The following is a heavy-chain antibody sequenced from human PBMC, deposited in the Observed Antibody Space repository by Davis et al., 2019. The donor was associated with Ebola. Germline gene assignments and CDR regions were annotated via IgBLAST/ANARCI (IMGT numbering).Heavy chain of an antibody. V-gene: IGHV3-30-3*01. CDR3: AREGGYNSADWYFDL. Sequence: GGSLRLSCAASGITFTDYALHWVRQAPGKGLQWLAVISYDGNNQFYADSVRGRFTVSRDNSKNTLYLQMNSLRAEDTAVYYCAREGGYNSADWYFDLWGRGTLVTVSS. J-gene: IGHJ2*01. CDR1: GITFTDYA. D-gene: IGHD5-24*01. CDR2: ISYDGNNQ.